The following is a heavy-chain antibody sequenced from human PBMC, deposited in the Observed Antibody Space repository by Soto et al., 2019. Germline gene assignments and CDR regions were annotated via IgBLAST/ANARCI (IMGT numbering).Heavy chain of an antibody. CDR3: ARHRYCSSGSCYSDY. V-gene: IGHV5-51*01. J-gene: IGHJ4*02. Sequence: PGESLKISCRGSGYRFTNYWIAWVRQMPGKGLEWMGIIYPGDSDTRYSPSFQGQVTISVDKSISTAYLQWSSLKASDTAMYFCARHRYCSSGSCYSDYWGQGTLVTVSS. CDR1: GYRFTNYW. CDR2: IYPGDSDT. D-gene: IGHD2-15*01.